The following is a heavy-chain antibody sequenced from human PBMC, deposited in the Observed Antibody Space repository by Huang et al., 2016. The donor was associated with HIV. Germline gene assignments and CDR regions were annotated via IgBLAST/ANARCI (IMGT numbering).Heavy chain of an antibody. Sequence: QVQLVQSGAEEKKPGASVKVSCKASGYIFTSSGISWVRQVPGQGLEWRGWISAYNGNTNYAPNLQGRVSMTTDTSTTTAYMDLRSLRSDDTAVYYCARARLTDDAFDVWGQGTMVTVSS. D-gene: IGHD3-16*01. J-gene: IGHJ3*01. V-gene: IGHV1-18*01. CDR2: ISAYNGNT. CDR3: ARARLTDDAFDV. CDR1: GYIFTSSG.